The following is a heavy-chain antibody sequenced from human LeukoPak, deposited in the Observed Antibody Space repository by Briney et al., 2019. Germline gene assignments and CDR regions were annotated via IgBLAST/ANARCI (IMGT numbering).Heavy chain of an antibody. Sequence: ASVKVSCKAPGYTFTGYYMHWVRQAPGQGLEWMGRINPNSGGTNYAQKFQGRVTMTRDTSISTAYMELSRLRSDDTAVYYCARRAVGGASFDYWGQGTLVTVSS. CDR2: INPNSGGT. CDR3: ARRAVGGASFDY. CDR1: GYTFTGYY. J-gene: IGHJ4*02. V-gene: IGHV1-2*06. D-gene: IGHD1-26*01.